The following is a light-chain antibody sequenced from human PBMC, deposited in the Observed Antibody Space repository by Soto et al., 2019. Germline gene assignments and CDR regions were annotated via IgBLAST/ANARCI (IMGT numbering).Light chain of an antibody. Sequence: DIQMTQSPSSVSASVGDRVTITCRASQGISSWLAWYQQKPGKAPKLLIYAASSLQSGVPSRFSGSGSGTDVALSISSVQPEDFATYYCPQSKRFPFTFGPGTKVDIK. J-gene: IGKJ3*01. CDR2: AAS. CDR3: PQSKRFPFT. CDR1: QGISSW. V-gene: IGKV1-12*01.